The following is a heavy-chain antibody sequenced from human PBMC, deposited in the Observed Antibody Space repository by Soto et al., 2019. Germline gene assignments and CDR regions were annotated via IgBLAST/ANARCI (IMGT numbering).Heavy chain of an antibody. CDR1: GVTCSDYY. J-gene: IGHJ4*02. D-gene: IGHD6-19*01. V-gene: IGHV3-11*01. Sequence: QVQLVESGGGLVKPGGSLRLSCAACGVTCSDYYMSWLRQARGKGLEWVSYISSSGSSIYYADSVKGRFTISRDNPTNSLYLQMNGLRAEDTAVYYCARGPSSGWAWEYYFDYWGQGTLVTVSS. CDR3: ARGPSSGWAWEYYFDY. CDR2: ISSSGSSI.